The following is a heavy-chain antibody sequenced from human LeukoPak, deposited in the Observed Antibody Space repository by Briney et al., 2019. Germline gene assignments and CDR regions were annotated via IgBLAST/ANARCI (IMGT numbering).Heavy chain of an antibody. Sequence: SETLSLTCTVSGGSISSSSYYWGWIRQPPGKGLEWIGSIYYSGSTYYNPSLKSRVTISVDTSKNQFSLKLSSVTAADTAVYYCARAGSLGYSYGSDAFDIWGQGTMVTVSS. V-gene: IGHV4-39*01. CDR3: ARAGSLGYSYGSDAFDI. CDR2: IYYSGST. J-gene: IGHJ3*02. D-gene: IGHD5-18*01. CDR1: GGSISSSSYY.